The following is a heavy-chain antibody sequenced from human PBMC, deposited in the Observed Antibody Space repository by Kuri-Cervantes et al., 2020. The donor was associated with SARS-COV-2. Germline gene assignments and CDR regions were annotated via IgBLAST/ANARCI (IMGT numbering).Heavy chain of an antibody. CDR3: ARNEDFDF. CDR1: GFNFNNYE. V-gene: IGHV3-48*03. Sequence: LSLTCAASGFNFNNYEMNWVRQAPGKGLEWISHISSSGGTAFYADSVKGRFTISRDNAKNSLSLQMSSLRAEDTAVYYCARNEDFDFWGQGTLVTVSS. CDR2: ISSSGGTA. J-gene: IGHJ4*02.